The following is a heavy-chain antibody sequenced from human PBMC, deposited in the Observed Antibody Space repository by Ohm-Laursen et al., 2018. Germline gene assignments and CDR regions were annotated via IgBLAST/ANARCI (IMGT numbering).Heavy chain of an antibody. Sequence: RLSCAASGFTFSSYGMSWVRQAPGKGPEWVSSISRSGGGTYYADSVKGRFTISRDDSKNTLYLQMNSLRAEDTALYYCARVVTAVGRLPTLDYWGQGTLVTASS. J-gene: IGHJ4*02. CDR1: GFTFSSYG. CDR2: ISRSGGGT. CDR3: ARVVTAVGRLPTLDY. V-gene: IGHV3-23*01. D-gene: IGHD2-21*02.